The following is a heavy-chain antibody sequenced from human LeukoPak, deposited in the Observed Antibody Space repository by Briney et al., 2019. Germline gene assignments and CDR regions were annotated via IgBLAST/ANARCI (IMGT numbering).Heavy chain of an antibody. V-gene: IGHV3-64*01. CDR3: ARSCFGYSGYGVYDY. CDR1: GFAFSSYA. CDR2: ISSNGGST. D-gene: IGHD5-12*01. J-gene: IGHJ4*02. Sequence: PGGSLRLSCAASGFAFSSYAMHWVRQAPGKGLEHVSAISSNGGSTYYANSVKGRFTISRDNSKNTLYLQMGSLRAEDMAVYYCARSCFGYSGYGVYDYWGQGTLVTVSS.